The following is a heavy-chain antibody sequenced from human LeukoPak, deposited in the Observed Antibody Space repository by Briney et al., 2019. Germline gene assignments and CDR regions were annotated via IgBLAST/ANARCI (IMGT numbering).Heavy chain of an antibody. CDR1: GYTFTSYT. D-gene: IGHD3-10*01. CDR3: ARGYLNGWGSQTGY. Sequence: ASVKVSCKASGYTFTSYTMNWVRQAPGQGLEWMGWINTNTGNPTYVQGFTGRFVFSLDTSVSTAYLQISSLKAEDTAVYYCARGYLNGWGSQTGYWGQGTLVTVSS. J-gene: IGHJ4*02. CDR2: INTNTGNP. V-gene: IGHV7-4-1*02.